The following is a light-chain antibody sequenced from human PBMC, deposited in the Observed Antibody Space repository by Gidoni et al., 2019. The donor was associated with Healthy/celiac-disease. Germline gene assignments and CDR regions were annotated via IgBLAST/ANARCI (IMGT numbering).Light chain of an antibody. CDR2: DVS. V-gene: IGLV2-14*01. Sequence: QSALTQPAYVSGSTGQSITMSCSGTSSDVAGYNYVSWYQQHPGKPPTLMIYDVSKRPSGVSTRFSGSMSGNTASLTIAGLQAEDEADYYCSSYTSSSTVFGGGTKLTVL. CDR3: SSYTSSSTV. J-gene: IGLJ3*02. CDR1: SSDVAGYNY.